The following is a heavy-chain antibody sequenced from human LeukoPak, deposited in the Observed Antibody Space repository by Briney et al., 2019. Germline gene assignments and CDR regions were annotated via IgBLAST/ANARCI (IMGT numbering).Heavy chain of an antibody. Sequence: GGSLRLSCAASGFTFDDYGMSWVRQAPGKGLEWVSGVNWNGGSTTYAESVKGRFTISRDNAKNTLFLQMSSLRADDTALYYCAAGVVGATFEYWGQGALVTVSS. CDR1: GFTFDDYG. CDR2: VNWNGGST. J-gene: IGHJ4*02. CDR3: AAGVVGATFEY. D-gene: IGHD3-10*01. V-gene: IGHV3-20*04.